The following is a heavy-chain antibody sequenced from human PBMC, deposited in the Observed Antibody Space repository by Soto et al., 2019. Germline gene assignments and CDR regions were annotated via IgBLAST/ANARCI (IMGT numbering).Heavy chain of an antibody. CDR1: GGSISSDDYY. D-gene: IGHD2-15*01. J-gene: IGHJ4*02. CDR2: IYYTGRT. CDR3: AREGSSSPEYFDF. Sequence: QVQLQESGPGLVQPSQTLSLTCSVSGGSISSDDYYWTWIRQPPGEGLEWIGYIYYTGRTSSTPSFESRVTISIDTSKNQFSLKLSSVSAADTAVYYCAREGSSSPEYFDFWGPGTLVTVSS. V-gene: IGHV4-30-4*01.